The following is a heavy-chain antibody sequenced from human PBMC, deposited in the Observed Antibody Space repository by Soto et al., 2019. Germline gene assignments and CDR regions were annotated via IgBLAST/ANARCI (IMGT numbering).Heavy chain of an antibody. CDR1: GGSMTSYY. V-gene: IGHV4-4*07. CDR2: IYTSGGT. D-gene: IGHD4-4*01. J-gene: IGHJ6*02. Sequence: PLETLSLTCSVSGGSMTSYYWSWIRQPAGKGLEWIGRIYTSGGTNYNPSLKSRVTMSRDTSKKQISLKLNSVTAADTAVYYCARGAVTGVDYGLDVWGQGTTVTVSS. CDR3: ARGAVTGVDYGLDV.